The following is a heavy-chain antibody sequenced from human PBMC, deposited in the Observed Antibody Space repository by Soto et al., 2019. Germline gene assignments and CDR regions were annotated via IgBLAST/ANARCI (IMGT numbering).Heavy chain of an antibody. V-gene: IGHV3-64*01. J-gene: IGHJ4*02. CDR3: VRTSLVVAAATREDY. Sequence: GGSLRLSCAASGFTFSNYEMHWVRQAPGKGLEYVSGISNNGAHTDYAKSVKGRFTISRDNSENTLYLQMGSLRAEDTAVYYCVRTSLVVAAATREDYWGQGTLVTVSS. CDR1: GFTFSNYE. CDR2: ISNNGAHT. D-gene: IGHD2-15*01.